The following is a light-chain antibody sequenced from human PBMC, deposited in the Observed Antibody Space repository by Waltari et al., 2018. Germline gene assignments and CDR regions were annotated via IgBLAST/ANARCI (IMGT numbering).Light chain of an antibody. Sequence: EIVMTQSPATLSVSPRDTATLSCRASQSVSSNVAWYQKKPGQAPRLLIYDASTMAISIPAKFRGSGSGTEFTLTISSPQSEDFAVYYCQQYNRWPPIAFGHGTRLEIK. CDR1: QSVSSN. CDR2: DAS. V-gene: IGKV3-15*01. J-gene: IGKJ5*01. CDR3: QQYNRWPPIA.